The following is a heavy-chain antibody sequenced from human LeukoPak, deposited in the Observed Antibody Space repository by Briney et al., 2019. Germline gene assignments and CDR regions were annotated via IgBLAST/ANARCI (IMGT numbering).Heavy chain of an antibody. V-gene: IGHV1-69*02. CDR3: ARRENLFLWFGELPHLDP. CDR1: GATFSSYT. D-gene: IGHD3-10*01. CDR2: IIPIHEIA. Sequence: SVKLCCKASGATFSSYTISWVRQAPGQGLEWMGRIIPIHEIANYAQEYQRRVTINADKPTSTTYMELSSLTSEDPAVYCCARRENLFLWFGELPHLDPWGQGTLVTVSS. J-gene: IGHJ5*02.